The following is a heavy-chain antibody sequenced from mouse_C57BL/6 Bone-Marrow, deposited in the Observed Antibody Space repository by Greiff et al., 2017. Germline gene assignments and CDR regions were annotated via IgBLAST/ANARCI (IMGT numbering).Heavy chain of an antibody. CDR3: ASLGTHYAMDY. Sequence: QVQLKQPGAELVKPGASVKLSCKASGYTFTSYWMHWVKQRPGQGLEWIEMIHPNSGSTNYNEKFKSKATLTVDKSSSTAYMQLSRRTSEDSAVYYCASLGTHYAMDYWGQGTSVTVSS. CDR2: IHPNSGST. D-gene: IGHD4-1*01. J-gene: IGHJ4*01. CDR1: GYTFTSYW. V-gene: IGHV1-64*01.